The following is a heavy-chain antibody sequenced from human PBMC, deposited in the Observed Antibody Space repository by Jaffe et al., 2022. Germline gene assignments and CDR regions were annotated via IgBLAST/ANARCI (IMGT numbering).Heavy chain of an antibody. V-gene: IGHV3-74*01. CDR2: IISDGSSS. D-gene: IGHD3-10*01. Sequence: DVQLVEFGGGLVQPGGSLRLSCATSGFDFNDSWMHWVRQAPGMGLVWISRIISDGSSSNYADAVKGRFTISRDNVKKTVYLQMTSLRVEDTAVYYCARGPSYHGSWMDHWGQGILVTVSS. J-gene: IGHJ4*02. CDR1: GFDFNDSW. CDR3: ARGPSYHGSWMDH.